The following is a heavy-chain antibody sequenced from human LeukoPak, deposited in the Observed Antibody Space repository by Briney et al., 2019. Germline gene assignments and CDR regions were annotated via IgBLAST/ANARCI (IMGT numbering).Heavy chain of an antibody. V-gene: IGHV3-30*02. CDR2: TRYDGSNK. Sequence: GRSLRLSCAASGFTFSSYGMHWVRQAPGKGLEWVAFTRYDGSNKYYADSVKGRFTISRDNSKNTLYLQMNSLRAEDTAVYYCAKDRIQYSYGYGPDYWGQGTLVTVSS. CDR1: GFTFSSYG. CDR3: AKDRIQYSYGYGPDY. J-gene: IGHJ4*02. D-gene: IGHD5-18*01.